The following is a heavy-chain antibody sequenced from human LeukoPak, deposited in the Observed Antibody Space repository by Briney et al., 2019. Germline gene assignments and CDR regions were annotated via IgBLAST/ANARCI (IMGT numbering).Heavy chain of an antibody. J-gene: IGHJ6*02. CDR1: GGSFSGYY. CDR2: INHSGST. Sequence: SKTLSLTCAVYGGSFSGYYWSWIRQPPGKGLEWIGEINHSGSTNYNPSLKSRVTISVDTSKNQFSLKLSSVTAADTAVYYCARVGSAAIPYGMDVWGQGTTVTVSS. V-gene: IGHV4-34*01. D-gene: IGHD2-2*01. CDR3: ARVGSAAIPYGMDV.